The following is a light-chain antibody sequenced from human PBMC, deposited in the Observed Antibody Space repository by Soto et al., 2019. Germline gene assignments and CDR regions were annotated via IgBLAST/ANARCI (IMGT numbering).Light chain of an antibody. CDR2: GAS. V-gene: IGKV3-20*01. CDR1: QSVSSSY. Sequence: EIVLTQSPGTLSLSPGESATLSCRASQSVSSSYLAWYQQKPGQAPRLLIYGASSRATGIPDRFSGSGSGTDFTLTISRLEPEDFAVYYCQQYFTFGGGTKVEIK. J-gene: IGKJ4*01. CDR3: QQYFT.